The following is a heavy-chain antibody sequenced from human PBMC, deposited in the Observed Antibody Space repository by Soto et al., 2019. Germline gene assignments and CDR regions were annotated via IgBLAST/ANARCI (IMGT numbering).Heavy chain of an antibody. Sequence: QVQLVQSGAEVKKPVASVKVSCKASGYTFTNYGITWVRQAPGQGLEWMGWISYYNGNTYYGKKFQGRVTMNTDTSTRTAYMELKSLRSDDTAVYYCAREGYYSGSGTYSPPRYYGMDVWGQGTTVTVSS. CDR2: ISYYNGNT. CDR1: GYTFTNYG. J-gene: IGHJ6*02. D-gene: IGHD3-10*01. V-gene: IGHV1-18*01. CDR3: AREGYYSGSGTYSPPRYYGMDV.